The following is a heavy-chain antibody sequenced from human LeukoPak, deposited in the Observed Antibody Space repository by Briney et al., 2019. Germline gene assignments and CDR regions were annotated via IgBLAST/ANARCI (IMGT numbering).Heavy chain of an antibody. CDR2: IWNDGSNK. V-gene: IGHV3-33*06. D-gene: IGHD4-11*01. J-gene: IGHJ5*02. CDR1: GFTFSHYG. Sequence: PGRSLRLSCATSGFTFSHYGMHWVRQAPGKGLEWVAVIWNDGSNKYYGDSVKGRFTISRDNSKNTLYLQMNSLTVKDTAVYYCAKDAQRGFDYSNSLEHWGQGTLVTVSS. CDR3: AKDAQRGFDYSNSLEH.